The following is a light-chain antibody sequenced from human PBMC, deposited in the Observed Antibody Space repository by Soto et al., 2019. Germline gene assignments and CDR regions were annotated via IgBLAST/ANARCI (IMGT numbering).Light chain of an antibody. CDR1: QSISSW. V-gene: IGKV1-5*03. CDR2: KAS. CDR3: QQYSSYST. Sequence: DIQMTQSPSTLSASVGDRVTITCRASQSISSWLAWYQQKPGKAPRLLIYKASSLQSGVPSRFSGSGSGTEFTLTISSPQPGDFATYYCQQYSSYSTFDQGTKVEIK. J-gene: IGKJ1*01.